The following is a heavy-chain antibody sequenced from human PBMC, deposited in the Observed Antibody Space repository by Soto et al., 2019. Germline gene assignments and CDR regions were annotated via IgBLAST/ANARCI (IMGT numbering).Heavy chain of an antibody. J-gene: IGHJ6*03. D-gene: IGHD2-2*01. Sequence: GGSLRLSCAASGFTLSSYAFSWVRQAPGKGLEWVSSLSAGGYSAFYADSVRGRFTISRDTSKNTLFLQMNSLRAEDTAVYYCAKGRVATPMPDHYDYMDVWGRGTTVTVSS. CDR1: GFTLSSYA. V-gene: IGHV3-23*01. CDR2: LSAGGYSA. CDR3: AKGRVATPMPDHYDYMDV.